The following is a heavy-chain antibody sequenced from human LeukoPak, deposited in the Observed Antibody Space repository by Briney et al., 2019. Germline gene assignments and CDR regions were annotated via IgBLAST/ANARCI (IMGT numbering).Heavy chain of an antibody. J-gene: IGHJ3*02. Sequence: GGSLRLSCAVSRFTLSTYAMTWVRQAPGKGLEWVSTIGGGGAGTYYADSVKGRFTISRDNSKNTLYLQMNSLRAEDTAVYYCAKVAGGNSHDAFDIWGQGTMVTVSS. CDR3: AKVAGGNSHDAFDI. V-gene: IGHV3-23*01. CDR1: RFTLSTYA. CDR2: IGGGGAGT. D-gene: IGHD4-23*01.